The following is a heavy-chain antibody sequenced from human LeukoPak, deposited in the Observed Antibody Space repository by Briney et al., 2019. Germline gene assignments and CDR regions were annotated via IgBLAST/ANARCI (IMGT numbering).Heavy chain of an antibody. CDR3: ASDSGSYYAFDI. CDR1: GGSISSYY. CDR2: IYYGGST. V-gene: IGHV4-59*01. J-gene: IGHJ3*02. D-gene: IGHD1-26*01. Sequence: SETLSLTCTVSGGSISSYYWSWIRQPPGKGLEWIGYIYYGGSTNYNPSLKSRVTISVDTSKNQFSLKLSSVTAADTAVYYCASDSGSYYAFDIWGQGTMVTVSS.